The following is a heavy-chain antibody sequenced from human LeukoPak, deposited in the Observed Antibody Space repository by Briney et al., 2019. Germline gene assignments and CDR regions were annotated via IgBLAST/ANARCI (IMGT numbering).Heavy chain of an antibody. CDR2: TYRGDPK. D-gene: IGHD6-13*01. V-gene: IGHV3-53*01. Sequence: PGGSLRLSCAASGFTVSGDYISWVRQAPGKGLEWVSVTYRGDPKHYADSVKGRFTISRDNSQNAVYLQMNSLRAADTAVYYWARVMSYSDSPPPRSYYYMDVWGKGTTVTASS. J-gene: IGHJ6*03. CDR1: GFTVSGDY. CDR3: ARVMSYSDSPPPRSYYYMDV.